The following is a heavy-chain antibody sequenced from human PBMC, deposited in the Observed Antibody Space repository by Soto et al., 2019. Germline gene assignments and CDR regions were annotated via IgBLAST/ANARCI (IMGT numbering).Heavy chain of an antibody. CDR2: IRSKPNNYAT. V-gene: IGHV3-73*02. Sequence: EVQLVETGGGLVQPGGSLKLSCAASGFTFSGSAMQWVRQASGKGLEWVGRIRSKPNNYATAYAASMKGRFTISRDDSKTTAYLQMNSLKTEDTAVYYCTSTQAGLFYLWGRGTLVTVSS. CDR3: TSTQAGLFYL. J-gene: IGHJ2*01. CDR1: GFTFSGSA. D-gene: IGHD6-19*01.